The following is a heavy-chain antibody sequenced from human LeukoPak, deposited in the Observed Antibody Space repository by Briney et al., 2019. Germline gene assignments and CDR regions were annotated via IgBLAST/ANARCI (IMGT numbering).Heavy chain of an antibody. V-gene: IGHV3-11*04. Sequence: GGSLRLSCAASGFTFSDYYMSWIRQAPGKGLEWVSYISSSSSTIYYADSVKGRFTISRDNAKNSLYLQMNSLRAEDTAVYYCARDSDLYYYGSGKSWGQGTLVTVSS. J-gene: IGHJ4*02. D-gene: IGHD3-10*01. CDR3: ARDSDLYYYGSGKS. CDR2: ISSSSSTI. CDR1: GFTFSDYY.